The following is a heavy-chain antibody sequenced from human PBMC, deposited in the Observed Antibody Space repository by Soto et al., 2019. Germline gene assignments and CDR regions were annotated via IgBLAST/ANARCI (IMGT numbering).Heavy chain of an antibody. J-gene: IGHJ4*02. Sequence: HLVESGGGVVQPGKSLRLSCAASKFTFSTYDMHWVRQAPGKGLEWVAVVSYDGNKRYYADSVRGRFTISRDNSKNTVYSEMNSLRPEDTAVYFCAKGRDSTGWYDREGGYRGQGNLVAVSS. V-gene: IGHV3-30*18. CDR2: VSYDGNKR. D-gene: IGHD6-19*01. CDR3: AKGRDSTGWYDREGGY. CDR1: KFTFSTYD.